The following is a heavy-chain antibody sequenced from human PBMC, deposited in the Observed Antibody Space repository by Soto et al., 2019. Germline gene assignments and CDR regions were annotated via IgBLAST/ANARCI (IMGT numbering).Heavy chain of an antibody. V-gene: IGHV1-69*12. J-gene: IGHJ4*02. D-gene: IGHD4-17*01. CDR3: ARTLISDYGDYVGLDY. CDR1: GGTFSRFA. CDR2: IIPIFGTS. Sequence: QVQLVQSGSEVKRPGSSVKVSCRDSGGTFSRFAVNWVRQAPGQGLEWMGGIIPIFGTSNYARKFQGRVTLTADESTATAYIDLSSLTSEETAVYYCARTLISDYGDYVGLDYWGQGTLVTISS.